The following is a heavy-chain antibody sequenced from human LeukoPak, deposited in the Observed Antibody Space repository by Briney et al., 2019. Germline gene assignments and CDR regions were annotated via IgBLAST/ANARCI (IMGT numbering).Heavy chain of an antibody. CDR3: ARDGRLLGVAFDI. D-gene: IGHD3-16*01. J-gene: IGHJ3*02. CDR2: ISSSSSYI. Sequence: GGSLRLSCAASGFTFSSYSMNWVRQAPGKGLEWVSSISSSSSYIYYADSVKGRFTISRDNAKNSLYLQMNSLRAEDTAVYYCARDGRLLGVAFDIWGQGTMVTVSS. CDR1: GFTFSSYS. V-gene: IGHV3-21*01.